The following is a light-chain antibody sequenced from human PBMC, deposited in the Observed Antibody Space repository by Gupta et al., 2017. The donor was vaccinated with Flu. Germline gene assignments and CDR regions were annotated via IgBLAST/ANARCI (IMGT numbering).Light chain of an antibody. CDR2: ADN. J-gene: IGLJ3*02. V-gene: IGLV1-47*01. CDR3: AAWDDGLSGPNWV. CDR1: SSNIEKNY. Sequence: SPLPHPPSGPVTPRQRSTTPCSGVSSNIEKNYVYCYQQDPGTAPRVLIYADNERPAGVPDRFSGSRSGASVSLAISGLRPEDEADYYCAAWDDGLSGPNWVFGGGTKVTVL.